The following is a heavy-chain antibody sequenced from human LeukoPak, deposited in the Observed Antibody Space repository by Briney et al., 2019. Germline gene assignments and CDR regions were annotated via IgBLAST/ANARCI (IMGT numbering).Heavy chain of an antibody. V-gene: IGHV1-3*01. CDR2: INAGNGNT. CDR3: ASKVPYCGGDCEFDY. D-gene: IGHD2-21*02. J-gene: IGHJ4*02. CDR1: GYTFTSYA. Sequence: ASVKVSCKASGYTFTSYAMHWVRQAPGQRLEWMGWINAGNGNTKYSQKFQGRVTITRDTSASTAYMELSSLRSEDTAVYYCASKVPYCGGDCEFDYWGQGTLVTVSS.